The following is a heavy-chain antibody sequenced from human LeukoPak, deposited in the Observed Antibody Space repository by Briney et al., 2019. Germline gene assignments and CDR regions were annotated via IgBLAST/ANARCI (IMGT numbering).Heavy chain of an antibody. V-gene: IGHV1-18*01. D-gene: IGHD3-22*01. J-gene: IGHJ3*02. CDR1: GYTFTSYG. CDR3: ARERSITMIVVVNDAFDI. Sequence: GASVKVSCKASGYTFTSYGISWVRQAPGQGLEWMGWISAYNGNTNYAQKLQGRVTMTTDTSTSTAYMELRSLRSDDTAVYYCARERSITMIVVVNDAFDIWGQGTMVTVSS. CDR2: ISAYNGNT.